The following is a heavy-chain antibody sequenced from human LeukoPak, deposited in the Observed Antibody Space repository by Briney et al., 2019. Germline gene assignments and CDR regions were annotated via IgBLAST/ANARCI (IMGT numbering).Heavy chain of an antibody. V-gene: IGHV4-59*08. CDR1: GGSISSYY. Sequence: PSETLSLTCTVSGGSISSYYWSWIRQPPGKGLEWIGYIYYSGSTNYNPSLKSRVTISVDTSKNQFSLKLSSVTAADTAVYYCARHNERRYSYGYGYYYGMDVWGQGTTVTVSS. J-gene: IGHJ6*02. CDR3: ARHNERRYSYGYGYYYGMDV. D-gene: IGHD5-18*01. CDR2: IYYSGST.